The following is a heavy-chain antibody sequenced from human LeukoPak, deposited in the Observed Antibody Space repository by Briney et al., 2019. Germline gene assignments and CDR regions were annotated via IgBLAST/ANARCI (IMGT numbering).Heavy chain of an antibody. CDR2: IYPDDSDT. D-gene: IGHD2-2*01. CDR1: GYSFTTYW. CDR3: ATRVVVVPAAKHDAFDI. V-gene: IGHV5-51*01. Sequence: GESLKISCKGSGYSFTTYWIGWVRQMPGKGLEWMGVIYPDDSDTRCSPSFEGQVTFSADKSITTAYLQWSRLQASDTAVYYCATRVVVVPAAKHDAFDIWGQGTMVTVSS. J-gene: IGHJ3*02.